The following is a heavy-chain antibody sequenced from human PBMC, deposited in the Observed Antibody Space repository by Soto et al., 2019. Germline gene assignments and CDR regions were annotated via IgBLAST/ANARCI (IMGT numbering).Heavy chain of an antibody. CDR1: GGTFNNYV. D-gene: IGHD2-2*01. CDR3: AGRCVGTNCLAHFDY. Sequence: QVQLVQSGAEVKKPGSSVKVSCRASGGTFNNYVINWVRQAPGQGLEWMAGIIPIFGTPNYAQKFQGRVTITADKSTSTAYMELNSLRSEDTVVYCCAGRCVGTNCLAHFDYWGQGTLVTVSS. V-gene: IGHV1-69*06. J-gene: IGHJ4*02. CDR2: IIPIFGTP.